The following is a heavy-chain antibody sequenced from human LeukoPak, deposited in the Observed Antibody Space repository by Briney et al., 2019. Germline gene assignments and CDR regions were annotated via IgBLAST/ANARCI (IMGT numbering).Heavy chain of an antibody. CDR2: LNEDGGIT. CDR3: ARDHYGSGMY. V-gene: IGHV3-74*01. D-gene: IGHD3-10*01. Sequence: PGGSLRLSCEASGFSFRSFWMHWVRQVPGEGLVWVSRLNEDGGITNYADSVKGRFTISRDNAKNTLYLQMNSLRAEDTAVYYCARDHYGSGMYWGQGTLVTVPS. J-gene: IGHJ4*02. CDR1: GFSFRSFW.